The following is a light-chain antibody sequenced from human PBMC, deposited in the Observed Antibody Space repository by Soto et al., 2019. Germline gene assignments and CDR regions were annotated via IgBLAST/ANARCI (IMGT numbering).Light chain of an antibody. J-gene: IGLJ2*01. Sequence: SYELSQPLSVSVALGQTARIPCGGNNIVSKSVHWYQQKPGQAPVLVIFRDSNRPSGIPERFSGSNSGNAATLTISRAQAGDEADYYCAAWDASLKGVVFGGGTKLTVL. CDR2: RDS. CDR1: NIVSKS. CDR3: AAWDASLKGVV. V-gene: IGLV3-9*01.